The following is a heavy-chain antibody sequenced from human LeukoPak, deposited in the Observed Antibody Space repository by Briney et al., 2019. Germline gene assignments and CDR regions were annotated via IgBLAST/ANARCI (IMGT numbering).Heavy chain of an antibody. J-gene: IGHJ4*02. V-gene: IGHV3-21*06. Sequence: GGSLRLSCAASGLTFSTYSMNWVRQAPGQGLQWVSSISSSSKYIYYADSVKGRFTISRDNAKNSLYLQMNSLRPADSAVYYCVPRYCSSNSCEDYWGQGTLVTVSS. D-gene: IGHD2-2*01. CDR3: VPRYCSSNSCEDY. CDR1: GLTFSTYS. CDR2: ISSSSKYI.